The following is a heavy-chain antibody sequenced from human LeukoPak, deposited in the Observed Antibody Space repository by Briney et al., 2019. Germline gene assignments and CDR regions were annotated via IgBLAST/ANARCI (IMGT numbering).Heavy chain of an antibody. CDR1: GGSISSYY. D-gene: IGHD2-2*01. CDR3: ARDSPIVVVPAAFPGFDP. V-gene: IGHV4-4*07. J-gene: IGHJ5*02. Sequence: SETLSLTCTVSGGSISSYYWSWIRQPAGEGLEWIGRIYTSGSTNYTPSLKSRVTMSVDTSKNQFSLKLSSVTAADTAVYYCARDSPIVVVPAAFPGFDPWGQGTLVTASS. CDR2: IYTSGST.